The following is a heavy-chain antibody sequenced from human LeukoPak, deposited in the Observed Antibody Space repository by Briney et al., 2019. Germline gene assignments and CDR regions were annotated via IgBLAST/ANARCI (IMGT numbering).Heavy chain of an antibody. J-gene: IGHJ5*02. CDR3: ARHALLWFGGVTNWFDP. D-gene: IGHD3-10*01. Sequence: SETLSLTCAVYGGSFSGYYWSWIRQPPGKGLEWIGEINHSGSTNYNPSLKSRVTISVDTSKNQYSLKLSSATAADTAVYYCARHALLWFGGVTNWFDPWGQGTLVTVSS. CDR2: INHSGST. V-gene: IGHV4-34*01. CDR1: GGSFSGYY.